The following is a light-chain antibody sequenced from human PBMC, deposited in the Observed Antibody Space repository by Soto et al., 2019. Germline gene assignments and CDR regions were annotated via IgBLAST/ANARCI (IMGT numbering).Light chain of an antibody. CDR2: DVS. Sequence: EIVMTQSPGTLSVSPGERATLSCRAGQGVTTNFAWYQQKSGQSPRLLIYDVSIRATGVPARFSGTGSETDFTLTISGLQSEDSAVYFCQQYNNWPFSFGQGTRLEL. CDR3: QQYNNWPFS. V-gene: IGKV3-15*01. CDR1: QGVTTN. J-gene: IGKJ5*01.